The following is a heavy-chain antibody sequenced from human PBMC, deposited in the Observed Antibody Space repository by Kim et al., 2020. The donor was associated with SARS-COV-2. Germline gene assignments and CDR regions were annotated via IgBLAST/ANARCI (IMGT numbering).Heavy chain of an antibody. CDR2: I. J-gene: IGHJ4*02. V-gene: IGHV3-21*01. Sequence: IYYADSVKGRFTISRDNAKNSLYLQMNSRRAEDTAVYYCARDGSWAFSDYWGQGTLVTVSS. D-gene: IGHD6-13*01. CDR3: ARDGSWAFSDY.